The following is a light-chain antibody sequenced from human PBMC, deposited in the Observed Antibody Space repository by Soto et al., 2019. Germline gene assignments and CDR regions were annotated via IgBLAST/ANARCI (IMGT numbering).Light chain of an antibody. CDR3: SSYTRTDTVV. CDR1: SSDVGGYTY. J-gene: IGLJ3*02. V-gene: IGLV2-14*01. Sequence: QSVLTQPASVSGSPGQSITISCTGTSSDVGGYTYVSWYQQHPGKAPKLRIYEVSERPSGVSDRFSGSKSGNTASLTISGLQAEDEADYYCSSYTRTDTVVFGGGTKLTVL. CDR2: EVS.